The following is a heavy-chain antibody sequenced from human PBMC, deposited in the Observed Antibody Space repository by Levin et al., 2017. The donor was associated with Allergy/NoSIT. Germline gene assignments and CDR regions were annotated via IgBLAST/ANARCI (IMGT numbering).Heavy chain of an antibody. Sequence: GESLKISCAGSGFTFSSYAMTWVRQSPGKGLEWVSSISGSGDSTYYAEALKGRVIISRDNSKNTLYLQLNSLRVDDTAVYYCISSPTLGVFDYWGQGTLITVSS. V-gene: IGHV3-23*01. D-gene: IGHD2/OR15-2a*01. CDR1: GFTFSSYA. J-gene: IGHJ4*02. CDR3: ISSPTLGVFDY. CDR2: ISGSGDST.